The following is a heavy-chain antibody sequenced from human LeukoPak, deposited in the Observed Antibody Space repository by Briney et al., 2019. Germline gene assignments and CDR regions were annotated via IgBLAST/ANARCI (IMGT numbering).Heavy chain of an antibody. CDR3: ARHPVMTTVGHYYYYMDV. J-gene: IGHJ6*03. Sequence: SETLSLTCTVSGGSISTSSYYWGWIRQPPGKGLEWIGSIYHSGSTYYNPSLKSRVTISVDTSKNRFSLKLSSVTAADTAVYYCARHPVMTTVGHYYYYMDVWGKGTTVTVSS. CDR1: GGSISTSSYY. V-gene: IGHV4-39*01. D-gene: IGHD4-17*01. CDR2: IYHSGST.